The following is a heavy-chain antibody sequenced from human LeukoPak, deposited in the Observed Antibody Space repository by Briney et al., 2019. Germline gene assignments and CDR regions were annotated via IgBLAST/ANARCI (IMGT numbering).Heavy chain of an antibody. D-gene: IGHD2-15*01. CDR1: GYSFTSYW. CDR2: IYPGDSDT. J-gene: IGHJ6*03. Sequence: RGESLKISCKGSGYSFTSYWIGWVRQMPGKGLEWMGIIYPGDSDTRYSPSFQGQVTISADKSISTAYLQWSSLKASDTAMYYCARRYCSGGSCYNYMDXWGKGTTITV. CDR3: ARRYCSGGSCYNYMDX. V-gene: IGHV5-51*01.